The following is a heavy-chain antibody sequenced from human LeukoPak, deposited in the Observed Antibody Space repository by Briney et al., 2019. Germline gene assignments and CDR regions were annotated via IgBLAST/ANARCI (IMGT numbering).Heavy chain of an antibody. CDR3: ARGRGYCSGGSCRNWFDP. J-gene: IGHJ5*02. D-gene: IGHD2-15*01. CDR1: GYTFTGYY. Sequence: GASVKVSCKASGYTFTGYYMHWVRQAPGQGLEWMGRINPNSGGTNYAQKFQGRVTMTRDTSISTAYMELSRLRSDDTAVYYCARGRGYCSGGSCRNWFDPWGQGTLVTVSS. V-gene: IGHV1-2*06. CDR2: INPNSGGT.